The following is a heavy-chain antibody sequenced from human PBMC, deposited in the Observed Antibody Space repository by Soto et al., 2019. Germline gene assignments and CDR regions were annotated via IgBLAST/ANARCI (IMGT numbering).Heavy chain of an antibody. D-gene: IGHD3-3*01. V-gene: IGHV4-59*11. CDR3: AGGQTYYDFWKDELGHYYYGMDV. Sequence: SQPTSVTSDVSGATIAALYWRRILQATGKGLEWMGNVYHTGTTDYNSSLKSRVTISVDTSKNQFSLRLSSVTAADTAVYYCAGGQTYYDFWKDELGHYYYGMDVGGQGTTVTGS. J-gene: IGHJ6*02. CDR2: VYHTGTT. CDR1: GATIAALY.